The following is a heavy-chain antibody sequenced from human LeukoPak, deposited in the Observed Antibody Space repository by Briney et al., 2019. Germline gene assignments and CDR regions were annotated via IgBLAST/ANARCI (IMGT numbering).Heavy chain of an antibody. J-gene: IGHJ4*02. Sequence: GGSLRLSCAVSGFSFSDHYMDWVCQAPGKGLEWVGRSRNKANSYTTEYAASVKGRFTISRDDSKNSLYLQMNSLKTEDTAVYYCARPYYYDSAIYSDFDYWGQGTLVTVSS. CDR1: GFSFSDHY. CDR2: SRNKANSYTT. V-gene: IGHV3-72*01. CDR3: ARPYYYDSAIYSDFDY. D-gene: IGHD3-10*01.